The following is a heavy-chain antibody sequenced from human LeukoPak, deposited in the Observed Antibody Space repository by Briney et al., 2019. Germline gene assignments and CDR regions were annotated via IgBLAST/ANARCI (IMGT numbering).Heavy chain of an antibody. CDR2: ISGSGGST. D-gene: IGHD2-8*01. Sequence: GGSLRLSCAASGFTFSSYAVSWVRQAPGKGLEWVSSISGSGGSTYSADSVKGRFIISRDNSKNTLYLQMNSLRAEDTALYYCAKDRSCTNDICHGDFDYWGQGTLVTVSS. CDR1: GFTFSSYA. J-gene: IGHJ4*02. V-gene: IGHV3-23*01. CDR3: AKDRSCTNDICHGDFDY.